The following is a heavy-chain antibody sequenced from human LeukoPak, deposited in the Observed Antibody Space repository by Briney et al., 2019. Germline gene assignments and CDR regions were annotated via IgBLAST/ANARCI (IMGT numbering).Heavy chain of an antibody. Sequence: GGSLRLTCAASGFTFSSYAMSWVRQAPGKGLEWVSVISGSGGSTYYADSVKGRFTISRDNSKNTLYLQMNSLRAEDTAVYYCAKEIYGDSTGGRFQHWGQGTLVTVSS. D-gene: IGHD4-17*01. J-gene: IGHJ1*01. V-gene: IGHV3-23*01. CDR3: AKEIYGDSTGGRFQH. CDR2: ISGSGGST. CDR1: GFTFSSYA.